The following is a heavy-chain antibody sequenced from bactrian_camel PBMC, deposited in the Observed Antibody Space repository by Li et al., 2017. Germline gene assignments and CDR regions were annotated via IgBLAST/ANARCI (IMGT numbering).Heavy chain of an antibody. CDR2: ICTGDGRA. V-gene: IGHV3-3*01. CDR1: GYTYGSGT. Sequence: HVQLVESGGGSVQSGGSLRLSCATSGYTYGSGTIAWFRHTPGSEREAVAAICTGDGRAYYHDSENDSGKGRFTIARDNAKNTVYLQMNSLTPEDSAIYYCATSSRSDCTWKLVPSAYNTWGQGTQVTVS. CDR3: ATSSRSDCTWKLVPSAYNT. D-gene: IGHD2*01. J-gene: IGHJ6*01.